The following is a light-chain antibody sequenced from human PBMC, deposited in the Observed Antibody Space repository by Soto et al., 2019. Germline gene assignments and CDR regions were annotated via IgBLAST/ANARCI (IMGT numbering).Light chain of an antibody. CDR2: DVS. J-gene: IGKJ2*01. V-gene: IGKV3-11*01. Sequence: EIVLTQSPATLSLSPGERATLSCRASQSIDSYLAWYQQKPGQAPRLLIYDVSNRATGIPVRFSGSGSGTDFTLTISSLEPEDFAVYYFQQRSNWPRTFGQGTKLDIK. CDR1: QSIDSY. CDR3: QQRSNWPRT.